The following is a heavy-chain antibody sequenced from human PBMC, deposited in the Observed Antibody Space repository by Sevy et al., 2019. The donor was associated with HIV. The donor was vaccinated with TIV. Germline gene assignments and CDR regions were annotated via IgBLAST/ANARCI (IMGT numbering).Heavy chain of an antibody. CDR1: GGSISSYY. V-gene: IGHV4-59*01. J-gene: IGHJ5*02. D-gene: IGHD3-22*01. CDR2: RYYTGSA. Sequence: SETLSLTCTVSGGSISSYYWTWIRQPPGKGLEWIGYRYYTGSANYNPSLKSRVTISVDTSKNQFSLKLSSVTAADTVVYYCARYYYDNSGPRSWFDPWGQGTLVTVSS. CDR3: ARYYYDNSGPRSWFDP.